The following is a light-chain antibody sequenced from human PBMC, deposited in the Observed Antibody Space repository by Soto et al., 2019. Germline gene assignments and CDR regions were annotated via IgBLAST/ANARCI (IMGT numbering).Light chain of an antibody. J-gene: IGLJ1*01. CDR2: EVS. V-gene: IGLV2-8*01. CDR3: SSYAGSNKSV. CDR1: SSDVGGYNY. Sequence: QSVLTQPPSASGSPGQSVTISCTGTSSDVGGYNYVSWYQQHPGKAHKLTIYEVSKRPSGVPDRFSGSKSGNTASLTVSGLQPEDEADYYCSSYAGSNKSVFGTGTKVTVL.